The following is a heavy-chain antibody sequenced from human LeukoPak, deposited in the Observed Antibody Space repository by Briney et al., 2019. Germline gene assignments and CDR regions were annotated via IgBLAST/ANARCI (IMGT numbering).Heavy chain of an antibody. J-gene: IGHJ4*02. V-gene: IGHV4-4*07. Sequence: SETLSLTCTVSGVSISSYYWSWIRQAAGKGLEWIGRIYTSGSTNYNPSLKSRVTMSVDTSKNQFSLKLSSVTAADTAVYYCARDRYYYGSGSYYFDYWGQGTLVTVSS. CDR3: ARDRYYYGSGSYYFDY. D-gene: IGHD3-10*01. CDR2: IYTSGST. CDR1: GVSISSYY.